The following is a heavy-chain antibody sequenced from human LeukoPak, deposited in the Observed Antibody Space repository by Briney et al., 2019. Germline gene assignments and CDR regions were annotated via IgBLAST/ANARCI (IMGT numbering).Heavy chain of an antibody. CDR3: ARRPLAAATRFDP. CDR2: IYYSGST. CDR1: SGSISSDY. D-gene: IGHD6-13*01. V-gene: IGHV4-59*08. J-gene: IGHJ5*02. Sequence: PSETLSLTCIVSSGSISSDYWSWIRQPPGKGLEWIGYIYYSGSTKYNPSLKSRVTISVDTSKNQFSLRLSSVTAADTAVYYCARRPLAAATRFDPWGQGTLVTVSS.